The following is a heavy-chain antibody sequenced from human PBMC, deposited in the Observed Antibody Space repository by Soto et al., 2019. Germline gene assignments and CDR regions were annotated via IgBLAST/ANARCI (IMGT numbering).Heavy chain of an antibody. J-gene: IGHJ4*02. Sequence: QTGGSLRLSCAASGFTFSSYGMHWVRQAPGKGLEWVAVISYDGSNKYYADSVKGRFTISRDNSKNTLYLQMNSLRAEDTAVYYCAKDLPLYSNYALIDYWGQGTLVTVSS. V-gene: IGHV3-30*18. CDR2: ISYDGSNK. D-gene: IGHD4-4*01. CDR1: GFTFSSYG. CDR3: AKDLPLYSNYALIDY.